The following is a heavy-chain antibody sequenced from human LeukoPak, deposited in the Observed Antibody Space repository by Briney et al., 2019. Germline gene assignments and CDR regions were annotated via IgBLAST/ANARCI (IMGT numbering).Heavy chain of an antibody. J-gene: IGHJ6*02. D-gene: IGHD3-10*01. V-gene: IGHV3-23*01. CDR3: AKDFSPYGSGTPV. Sequence: GGSLRLSCAASGFTFSSYAMGWVRQAPGKGLEWVSAISGSGGSTYYADSVKGRFTISRDNSKNTLYLQMNSLRAEDTAVYYCAKDFSPYGSGTPVWGQGTTVTVSS. CDR2: ISGSGGST. CDR1: GFTFSSYA.